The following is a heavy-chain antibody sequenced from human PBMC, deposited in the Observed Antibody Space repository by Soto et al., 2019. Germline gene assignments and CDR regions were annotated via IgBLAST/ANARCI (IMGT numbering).Heavy chain of an antibody. CDR2: INHSGST. J-gene: IGHJ6*02. Sequence: PSETLSLTCAVYGGSFSVYYWSWIRQPPGKGLEWIGEINHSGSTNYNPSLKSRVTISVDTSKNQFSLKLSSVTAADTAVYYCRGDRSYDTTYYYYGMDVWGQGTTVTVSS. CDR3: RGDRSYDTTYYYYGMDV. V-gene: IGHV4-34*01. D-gene: IGHD5-12*01. CDR1: GGSFSVYY.